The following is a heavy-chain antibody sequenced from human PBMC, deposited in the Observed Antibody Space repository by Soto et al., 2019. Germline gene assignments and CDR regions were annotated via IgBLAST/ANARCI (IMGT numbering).Heavy chain of an antibody. CDR1: GDSVSSNTAS. CDR2: TYFRSKWYN. CDR3: AKGDNLGPKTGYAFDP. D-gene: IGHD5-12*01. V-gene: IGHV6-1*01. J-gene: IGHJ5*02. Sequence: QTLSLTCAISGDSVSSNTASWNWIRQSPSRGLEWLGRTYFRSKWYNDYAVSVKSRIIINPDTSNNQFSLQLNSVTPEDTAVYFRAKGDNLGPKTGYAFDPWGQGIMVTVSS.